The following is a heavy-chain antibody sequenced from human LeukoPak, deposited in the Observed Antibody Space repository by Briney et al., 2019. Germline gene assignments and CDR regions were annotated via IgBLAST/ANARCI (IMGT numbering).Heavy chain of an antibody. J-gene: IGHJ4*02. V-gene: IGHV1-18*01. D-gene: IGHD2-2*01. CDR1: GYTFTSYG. Sequence: ASVKVSCKASGYTFTSYGISWVRQAPGQGLEWMGWISAYNGNTNYAQKLQGRVTMTTDTSTSTAYMELRSLRSDDTAVYYCARDLEAHIVVVPAASGYWGQGTLVTVSS. CDR2: ISAYNGNT. CDR3: ARDLEAHIVVVPAASGY.